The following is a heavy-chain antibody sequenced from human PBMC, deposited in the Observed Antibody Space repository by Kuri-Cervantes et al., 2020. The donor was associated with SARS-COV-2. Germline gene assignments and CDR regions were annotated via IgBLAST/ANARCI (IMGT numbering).Heavy chain of an antibody. D-gene: IGHD4-17*01. CDR1: GATISSSSYY. J-gene: IGHJ4*02. CDR2: IYYSGST. V-gene: IGHV4-39*01. CDR3: ARHDLTTETTRERGLDY. Sequence: SETLSLTCTVSGATISSSSYYWGWIRQPPGRGLEWIGSIYYSGSTYYNPSLKSRVTIFVDTSKNQFSVKLRSVTAADTAVYYCARHDLTTETTRERGLDYLGQGTLVTVSS.